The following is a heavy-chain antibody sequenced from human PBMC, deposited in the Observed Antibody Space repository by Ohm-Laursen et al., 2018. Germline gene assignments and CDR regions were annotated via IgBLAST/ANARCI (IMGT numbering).Heavy chain of an antibody. J-gene: IGHJ6*02. Sequence: GSSVKVSCKASGYTFTSYGISWVRQAPGQGLEWMGWISAYNGNTNYAQKLQGRVTMTRNTSISTAYMELSSLRSEDTAVYYCARVNGHYYYGMDVWGQGTTVTVSS. CDR1: GYTFTSYG. CDR3: ARVNGHYYYGMDV. V-gene: IGHV1-18*01. CDR2: ISAYNGNT. D-gene: IGHD2-8*01.